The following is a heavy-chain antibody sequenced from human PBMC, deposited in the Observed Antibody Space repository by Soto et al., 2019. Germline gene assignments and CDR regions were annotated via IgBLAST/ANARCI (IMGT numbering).Heavy chain of an antibody. CDR3: AKDLWDIVVVPPKTAPYYYYGMDV. Sequence: GVPLRLSCLPSGFTFNNAWIIWVRQAPEKGKEWDGRVKRKTDGGRPDYAAPVKGRFAISRDDSKNMVYLQMNSLKTEDTAVDYCAKDLWDIVVVPPKTAPYYYYGMDVWGQGTTVTVSS. J-gene: IGHJ6*02. CDR2: VKRKTDGGRP. CDR1: GFTFNNAW. V-gene: IGHV3-15*07. D-gene: IGHD2-15*01.